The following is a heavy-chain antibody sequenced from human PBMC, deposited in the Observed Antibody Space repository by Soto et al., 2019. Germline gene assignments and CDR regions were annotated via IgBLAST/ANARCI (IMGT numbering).Heavy chain of an antibody. CDR3: VLLEWLSLADWFDS. CDR2: IYPDDSDT. J-gene: IGHJ5*01. V-gene: IGHV5-51*01. CDR1: GYSFTNYW. D-gene: IGHD3-3*01. Sequence: GESLKISCKGSGYSFTNYWIGWVRQMPGKGLEWMGMIYPDDSDTKYSPSFQGQVTFSADKSINTAYLQWSSLTASANAIYYCVLLEWLSLADWFDSWAQGSLVTVSS.